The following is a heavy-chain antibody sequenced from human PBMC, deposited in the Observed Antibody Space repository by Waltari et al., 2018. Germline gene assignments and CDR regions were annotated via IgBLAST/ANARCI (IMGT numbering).Heavy chain of an antibody. Sequence: QVQLVQSGAEVKRPGAAVKVSCKASGYTFTDFSMRWVRQAPGQGLEWMGIINPSGGGTTYTQKFQDRVTMTRDTSTNTVYMGLSSLRSEDTAVYYCARAGTTLIWGVAEWGQGTLVTVSS. D-gene: IGHD3-10*01. CDR2: INPSGGGT. CDR1: GYTFTDFS. CDR3: ARAGTTLIWGVAE. V-gene: IGHV1-46*01. J-gene: IGHJ4*02.